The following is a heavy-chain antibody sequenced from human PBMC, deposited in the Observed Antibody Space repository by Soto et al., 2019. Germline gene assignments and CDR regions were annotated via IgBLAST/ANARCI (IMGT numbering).Heavy chain of an antibody. J-gene: IGHJ6*03. CDR1: CGSISSYY. Sequence: SETLSLTCTVSCGSISSYYWSWIRQPPGKGLEWIGYIYYSGSTNYNPSLKSRVTISVDTSKNQFSLKLSSVTAADTAVYYCAGSIVVVPAAMSYYYYYMDVWGKGTTVTVSS. CDR2: IYYSGST. CDR3: AGSIVVVPAAMSYYYYYMDV. D-gene: IGHD2-2*01. V-gene: IGHV4-59*01.